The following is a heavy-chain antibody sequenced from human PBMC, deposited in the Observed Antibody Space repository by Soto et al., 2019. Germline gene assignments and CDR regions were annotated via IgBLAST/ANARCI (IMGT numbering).Heavy chain of an antibody. D-gene: IGHD2-21*01. CDR1: GGTFSTYS. CDR2: IIPMLGIS. V-gene: IGHV1-69*02. Sequence: QVQLVQSGAEVKKPGSAVKVSCKDSGGTFSTYSMFWVRQAPGQGLEWMGRIIPMLGISNYAQKFQGRVTISADKSTGTAYMELSSLRSEDTPLYYCTIGSWSGEVFDIWGQGTMVPVSS. J-gene: IGHJ3*02. CDR3: TIGSWSGEVFDI.